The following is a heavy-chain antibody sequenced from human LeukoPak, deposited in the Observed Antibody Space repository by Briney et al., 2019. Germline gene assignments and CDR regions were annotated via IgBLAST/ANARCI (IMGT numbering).Heavy chain of an antibody. D-gene: IGHD3-10*01. CDR1: GFTFSSYA. CDR3: AKDLLLWFGEPPDY. CDR2: ISGSGGST. V-gene: IGHV3-23*01. J-gene: IGHJ4*02. Sequence: SGGSLRLSCAASGFTFSSYAMSWVRQAPGKGLEWVSAISGSGGSTYYADSVKGRFTISRDNSKNTLYLQMNSLRAEDTAVYYCAKDLLLWFGEPPDYWGQGTLVTVSS.